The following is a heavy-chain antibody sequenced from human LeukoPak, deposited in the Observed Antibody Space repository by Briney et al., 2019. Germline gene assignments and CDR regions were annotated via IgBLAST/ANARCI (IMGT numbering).Heavy chain of an antibody. CDR1: GDSVSSNSAA. Sequence: SQTLSLTCAISGDSVSSNSAAWNWIRQSPSRGLEWLGRTYHRSKWYNDYAVSVKSRITINPDTSKNQFSLQLNSVTHEDTAVYYCARDQEQQLVNYYYYYMDVWGKGTTVTVSS. CDR2: TYHRSKWYN. J-gene: IGHJ6*03. V-gene: IGHV6-1*01. CDR3: ARDQEQQLVNYYYYYMDV. D-gene: IGHD6-13*01.